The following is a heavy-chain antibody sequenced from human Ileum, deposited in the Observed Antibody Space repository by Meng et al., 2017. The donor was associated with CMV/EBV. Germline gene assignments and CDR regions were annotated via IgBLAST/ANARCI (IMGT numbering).Heavy chain of an antibody. J-gene: IGHJ4*02. CDR1: GGSFSDYY. CDR3: ATNSEDY. CDR2: VHHSGIT. Sequence: HVPLQQWGAGLLKPSESLSLTCAVYGGSFSDYYWIWIRQSPGKGLEWIVEVHHSGITNYNPSLKCRVTISVDTSKNQFFLKLTSVTAADTGLYYCATNSEDYWGQGTLVTVSS. D-gene: IGHD4-23*01. V-gene: IGHV4-34*01.